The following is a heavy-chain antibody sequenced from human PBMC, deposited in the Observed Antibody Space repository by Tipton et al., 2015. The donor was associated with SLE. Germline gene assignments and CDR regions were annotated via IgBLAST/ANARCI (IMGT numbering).Heavy chain of an antibody. CDR2: IYRTGTT. CDR1: DDSVSSAYY. D-gene: IGHD6-19*01. CDR3: ARLRSDWQMTDYYFDY. J-gene: IGHJ4*02. Sequence: TLSLTCIVSDDSVSSAYYWAWIRQPPGKGLQWIACIYRTGTTYVNPSLQSRVIISVDTSKNQFSLKLSSVTAADTAFYYCARLRSDWQMTDYYFDYWGQGTLVTVSS. V-gene: IGHV4-38-2*02.